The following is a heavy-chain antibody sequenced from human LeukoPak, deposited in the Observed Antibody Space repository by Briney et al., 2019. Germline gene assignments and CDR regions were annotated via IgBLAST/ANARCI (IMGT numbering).Heavy chain of an antibody. J-gene: IGHJ3*02. D-gene: IGHD4-17*01. CDR1: GFTISSYG. Sequence: GGSLRLSCAASGFTISSYGMHWVRQAPGKGLEWVAVIWYDGSNKYYADSVKGRFTISRDNSKNTLYLQMNSLRAEDTAVYYCARENYGDPLGYAFDIWGQGTMVTVSS. CDR2: IWYDGSNK. CDR3: ARENYGDPLGYAFDI. V-gene: IGHV3-33*01.